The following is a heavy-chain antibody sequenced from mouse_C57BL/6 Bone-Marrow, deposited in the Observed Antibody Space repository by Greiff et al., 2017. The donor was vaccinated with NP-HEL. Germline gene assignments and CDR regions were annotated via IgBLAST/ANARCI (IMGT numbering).Heavy chain of an antibody. D-gene: IGHD1-1*01. V-gene: IGHV1-15*01. CDR1: GYTFTDYE. CDR3: TRGGTTVVFDY. CDR2: IDPETGGT. Sequence: LVESGAELVRPGASVTLSCKASGYTFTDYEMHWVKQTPVHGLEWIGAIDPETGGTAYNQKFKGKAILTADKSSSTAYMELRSLTSEDSAVYYCTRGGTTVVFDYWGQGTTLTVSS. J-gene: IGHJ2*01.